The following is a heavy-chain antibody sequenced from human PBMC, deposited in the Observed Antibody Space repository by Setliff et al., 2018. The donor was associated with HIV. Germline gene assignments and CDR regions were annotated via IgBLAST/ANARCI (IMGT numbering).Heavy chain of an antibody. D-gene: IGHD3-10*01. CDR2: IYSSGST. CDR3: ARAYFGSGIYY. J-gene: IGHJ4*02. CDR1: GGSISSYY. V-gene: IGHV4-4*09. Sequence: SETLSLTCTVSGGSISSYYWSWIRQPPGKGLEWLGHIYSSGSTNYNPSLKSRVTISVGTSKNQFSLKLYSVTAADTAVYYCARAYFGSGIYYWGQGTLVTAPQ.